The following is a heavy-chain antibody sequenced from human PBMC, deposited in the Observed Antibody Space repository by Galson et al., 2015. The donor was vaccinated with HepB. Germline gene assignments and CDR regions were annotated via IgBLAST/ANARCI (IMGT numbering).Heavy chain of an antibody. CDR2: IIPILGIA. Sequence: SVKVSCKTSGGTFSSYTISWVRQAPGQGLEWMGRIIPILGIANYAQKFQGRVTITADKSTSTAYMELSSLRSEDTAVYYCARDLSQYYFDSSGYYGAAFDIWGQGTMVTVSS. V-gene: IGHV1-69*04. CDR3: ARDLSQYYFDSSGYYGAAFDI. D-gene: IGHD3-22*01. J-gene: IGHJ3*02. CDR1: GGTFSSYT.